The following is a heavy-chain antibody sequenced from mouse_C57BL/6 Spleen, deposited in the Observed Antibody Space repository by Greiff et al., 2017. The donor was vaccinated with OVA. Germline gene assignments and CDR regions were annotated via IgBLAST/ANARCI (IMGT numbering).Heavy chain of an antibody. CDR2: IDPSDSYT. V-gene: IGHV1-69*01. J-gene: IGHJ2*01. Sequence: VQLQQPGAELVMPGASVKLSCKASGYTFTSYWMHWVKQRPGQGLEWIGEIDPSDSYTNYNQKFKGKSTLTVDKSSSTAYMQLSSLTSEDSAVYYCARGGSYYDSPFDYWGQGTTLTVSS. CDR3: ARGGSYYDSPFDY. D-gene: IGHD2-4*01. CDR1: GYTFTSYW.